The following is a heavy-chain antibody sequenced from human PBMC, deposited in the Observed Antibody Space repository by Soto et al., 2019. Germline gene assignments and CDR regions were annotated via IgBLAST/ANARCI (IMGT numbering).Heavy chain of an antibody. CDR1: GGTFSNYA. Sequence: QVQLMQSGAEVKKPGSSVKVSCKASGGTFSNYAITWGRQAPGQGLEWLGRIIPIFGTANYAQKFQGRVTITADESTTTAYMGLSSLRSDDTAVYYCAKDGGRDGYFGNWFDPWGQGTLVTVSS. CDR3: AKDGGRDGYFGNWFDP. D-gene: IGHD5-12*01. CDR2: IIPIFGTA. V-gene: IGHV1-69*15. J-gene: IGHJ5*02.